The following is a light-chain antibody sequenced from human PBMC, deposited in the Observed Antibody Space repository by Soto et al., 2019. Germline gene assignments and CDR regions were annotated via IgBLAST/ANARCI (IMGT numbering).Light chain of an antibody. Sequence: QSALTQPASVSGSPGQSITISCTGTSSDVGGFNYVSWYQHHPGKAPKLMIYDVSNRPSGVSDRFSGSKSGNTASLTISGLQVEDEAYYYCSSYASTTLLVFGGGTKLTVL. J-gene: IGLJ2*01. CDR2: DVS. CDR3: SSYASTTLLV. V-gene: IGLV2-14*03. CDR1: SSDVGGFNY.